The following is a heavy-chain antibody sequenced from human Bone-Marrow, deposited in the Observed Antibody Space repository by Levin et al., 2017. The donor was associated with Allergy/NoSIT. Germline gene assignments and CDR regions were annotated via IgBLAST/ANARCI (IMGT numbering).Heavy chain of an antibody. CDR3: ARDSIAAAGTGYYYYYGMDV. D-gene: IGHD6-13*01. J-gene: IGHJ6*02. CDR1: GGSISSGGYY. V-gene: IGHV4-31*03. Sequence: SETLYLTCTVSGGSISSGGYYWSWIRQHPGKGLEWIGYIYYSGSTYYNPSLKSRVTISVDTSKNQFSLKLSSVTAADTAVYYCARDSIAAAGTGYYYYYGMDVWGQGTTVTVSS. CDR2: IYYSGST.